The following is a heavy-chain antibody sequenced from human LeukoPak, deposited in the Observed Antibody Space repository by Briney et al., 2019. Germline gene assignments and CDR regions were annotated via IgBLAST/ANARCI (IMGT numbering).Heavy chain of an antibody. Sequence: ASVKVSCKASGYTFIDYNLHWVRQAPGHGLEWMGWVNPKGGGTNYAQKFQGRVTMTRDTSISTAYMEVTRLRSDDTAVYYCTSRQTGESSRTSSFFGYWGQGTLVTVSS. CDR3: TSRQTGESSRTSSFFGY. CDR1: GYTFIDYN. D-gene: IGHD6-6*01. J-gene: IGHJ4*02. CDR2: VNPKGGGT. V-gene: IGHV1-2*02.